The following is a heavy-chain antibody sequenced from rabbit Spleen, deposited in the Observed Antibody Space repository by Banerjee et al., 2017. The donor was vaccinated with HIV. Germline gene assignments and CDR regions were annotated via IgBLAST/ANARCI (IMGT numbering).Heavy chain of an antibody. D-gene: IGHD7-1*01. CDR2: IYSSNPIT. J-gene: IGHJ4*01. V-gene: IGHV1S45*01. Sequence: QEQLEESGGDLVKPEGSLTLTCTASGFSFSSSYYMYWVRQAPGKGLEWIGCIYSSNPITWYASWAKGRFTISKTSSTTVTLQRTSLTDADTAPYVCARGGYGGHIYSMGLWGPGTLVTVS. CDR1: GFSFSSSYY. CDR3: ARGGYGGHIYSMGL.